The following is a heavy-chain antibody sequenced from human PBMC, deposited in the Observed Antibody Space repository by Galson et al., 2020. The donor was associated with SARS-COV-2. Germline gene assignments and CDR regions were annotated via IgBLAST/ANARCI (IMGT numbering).Heavy chain of an antibody. D-gene: IGHD3-22*01. CDR3: ARVRDQYYYDSSGYFDY. V-gene: IGHV4-39*07. Sequence: ASETLSLTCTVSGGSISSSSYYWGWIRQPPGKGLEWLGSFYYSGNTYYKPSLKSRVTISVDTSENQFSLRLSSVTAADTAVYYCARVRDQYYYDSSGYFDYWGQGTLVTVSS. J-gene: IGHJ4*02. CDR1: GGSISSSSYY. CDR2: FYYSGNT.